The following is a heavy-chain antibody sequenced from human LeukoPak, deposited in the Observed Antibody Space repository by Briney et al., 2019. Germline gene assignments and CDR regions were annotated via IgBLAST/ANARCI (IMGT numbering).Heavy chain of an antibody. CDR1: GFTFSKYW. D-gene: IGHD4-17*01. CDR2: ISSPGTTI. Sequence: GGSLRLSCAASGFTFSKYWMLWVRQAPGKGLEWISYISSPGTTIYYVDSVKGRFTISRDNAKNSLSLQMDSLRAEDTAVYYCATAVTRRRLEWNFDLWGRGTLVTVSS. V-gene: IGHV3-11*04. J-gene: IGHJ2*01. CDR3: ATAVTRRRLEWNFDL.